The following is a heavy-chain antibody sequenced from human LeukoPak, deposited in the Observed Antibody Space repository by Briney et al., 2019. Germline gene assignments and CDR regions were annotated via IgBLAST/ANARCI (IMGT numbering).Heavy chain of an antibody. D-gene: IGHD3-3*01. CDR3: ARDNDDFWSGYYAFDI. CDR2: INSDGSST. CDR1: GFTFDDYG. Sequence: GGSLRLSCAASGFTFDDYGMSWVRHAPGKGLVWVSRINSDGSSTSYADSVKGRFTISRDNAKNTLYLQMNSLRAEDTAVYYCARDNDDFWSGYYAFDIWGQGTMVTVSS. J-gene: IGHJ3*02. V-gene: IGHV3-74*01.